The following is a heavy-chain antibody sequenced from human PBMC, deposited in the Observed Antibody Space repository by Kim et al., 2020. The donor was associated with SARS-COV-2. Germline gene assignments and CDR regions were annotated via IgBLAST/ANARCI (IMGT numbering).Heavy chain of an antibody. CDR3: AKILLWFGELLNTEDYYGMDV. J-gene: IGHJ6*02. CDR2: IWYDGSNK. CDR1: GFTFSSYG. D-gene: IGHD3-10*01. Sequence: GGSLRLSCAASGFTFSSYGMHWVRQAPGKGLEWVAVIWYDGSNKYYADSVKGRFTISRDNSKNTLYLQMNSLRAEDTAVYYCAKILLWFGELLNTEDYYGMDVWGQETTVSVSS. V-gene: IGHV3-33*06.